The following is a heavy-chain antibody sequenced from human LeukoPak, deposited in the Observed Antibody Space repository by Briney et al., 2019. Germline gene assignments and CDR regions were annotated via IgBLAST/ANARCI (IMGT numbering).Heavy chain of an antibody. D-gene: IGHD2-15*01. J-gene: IGHJ1*01. Sequence: PGGSLRLSCAASGFTFSSYWMHWVRQAPGKGLLWVSRINSDGSTTTYADSVKGRFTISRDNSKNTLYLQMNSLRAEDTAVYYCAKAGCGDGSCYYAEYFQHWGQGTLVTVSS. CDR2: INSDGSTT. CDR1: GFTFSSYW. CDR3: AKAGCGDGSCYYAEYFQH. V-gene: IGHV3-74*01.